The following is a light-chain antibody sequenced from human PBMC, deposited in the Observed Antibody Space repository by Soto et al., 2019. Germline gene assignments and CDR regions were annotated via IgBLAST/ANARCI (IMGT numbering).Light chain of an antibody. Sequence: QSALTQPASVSGSPGQSITVSCTGTSSDVGSYNLVSWYQQHPGKGPKLIIFEVTKRPSGVSNRFSGSKSGNTASLTISGLQAEDEADYYCSSYAGSASYFFGTGPKVPVL. CDR3: SSYAGSASYF. CDR2: EVT. CDR1: SSDVGSYNL. V-gene: IGLV2-23*02. J-gene: IGLJ1*01.